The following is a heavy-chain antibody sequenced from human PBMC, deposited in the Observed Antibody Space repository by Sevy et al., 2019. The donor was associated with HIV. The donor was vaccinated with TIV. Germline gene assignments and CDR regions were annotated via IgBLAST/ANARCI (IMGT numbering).Heavy chain of an antibody. J-gene: IGHJ4*02. CDR2: INANNGGI. CDR3: ARGSEFDFLTGYYRPDNYFDF. CDR1: GYTFTDYY. V-gene: IGHV1-2*02. D-gene: IGHD3-9*01. Sequence: ASVKVSCKASGYTFTDYYIHWVRQAPGQGLQWMGWINANNGGINYVQNFQGRVTMTRDTSISTAYMELSRLDSDEAAVYYWARGSEFDFLTGYYRPDNYFDFWGQGTLVTVSS.